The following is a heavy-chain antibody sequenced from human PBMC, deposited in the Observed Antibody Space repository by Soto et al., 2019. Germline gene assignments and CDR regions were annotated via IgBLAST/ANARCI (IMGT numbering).Heavy chain of an antibody. Sequence: QVQLQESGPGLVKPSQTLSLTCTVSGGSISSGDYYWSWIRQPPGKGLEWIGYIYYSGSTYYNPSLKSRVXXSXDXXKNQFSLKLSSVTAADTAVYYCARGFGDSSGWEDYWGQGTLVTVSS. CDR1: GGSISSGDYY. CDR2: IYYSGST. V-gene: IGHV4-30-4*01. CDR3: ARGFGDSSGWEDY. J-gene: IGHJ4*02. D-gene: IGHD6-19*01.